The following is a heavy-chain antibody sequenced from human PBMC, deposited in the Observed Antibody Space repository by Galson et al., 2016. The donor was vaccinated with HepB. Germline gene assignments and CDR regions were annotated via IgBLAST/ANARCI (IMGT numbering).Heavy chain of an antibody. V-gene: IGHV3-15*01. CDR2: VKSTVDGGTT. J-gene: IGHJ4*02. CDR3: TTDGGFCSGGGCYGHDF. D-gene: IGHD2-15*01. Sequence: SLRLSCAASGFSFSHAWMSWVRQPPGKGLEWVGRVKSTVDGGTTDYAAPVKGRFTISRDDSKNTLYVQMNSLEFEDTAVYYCTTDGGFCSGGGCYGHDFWGQGSLVTVSS. CDR1: GFSFSHAW.